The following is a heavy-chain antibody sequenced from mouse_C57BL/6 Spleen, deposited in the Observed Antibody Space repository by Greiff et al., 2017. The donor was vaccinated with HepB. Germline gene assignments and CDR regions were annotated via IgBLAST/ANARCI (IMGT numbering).Heavy chain of an antibody. CDR2: ISGGGGNT. V-gene: IGHV5-9*01. Sequence: EVQRVESGGGLVKPGGSLKLSCAASGFTFSSYTMSWVRQTPEKRLEWVATISGGGGNTYYPDSVKGRFTISRDNAKNTLYLQMSSLRSEDTALYYCARRASYYFDYWGQGTTLTVSS. CDR3: ARRASYYFDY. D-gene: IGHD6-1*01. CDR1: GFTFSSYT. J-gene: IGHJ2*01.